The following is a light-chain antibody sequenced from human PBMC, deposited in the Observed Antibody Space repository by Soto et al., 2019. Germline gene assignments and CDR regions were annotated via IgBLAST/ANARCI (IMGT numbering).Light chain of an antibody. V-gene: IGKV1-5*03. CDR3: QQYDTFVRT. Sequence: DIQMTQSPSTLSASVGDRVTITCRASQSINTWLAWYQQRPGKAPKLLIYRASDLESGVPLRFSGSGSGTEFTLTISSLQPEDFATYYCQQYDTFVRTFGQGTKVEIK. J-gene: IGKJ2*01. CDR1: QSINTW. CDR2: RAS.